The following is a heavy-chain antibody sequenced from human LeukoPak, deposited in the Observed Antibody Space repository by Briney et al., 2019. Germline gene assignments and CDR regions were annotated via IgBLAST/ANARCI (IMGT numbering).Heavy chain of an antibody. Sequence: PGGSLRLSCAASGFTFDDYAMHWVRQAPGKGLEWVSGISWNSGSIGYADSVKGRFTISRDNAKNSLYLQMNSLRAEDTALYYCAFYDSSGYDYYWGQGIQVSVSS. J-gene: IGHJ4*02. CDR3: AFYDSSGYDYY. V-gene: IGHV3-9*01. CDR2: ISWNSGSI. D-gene: IGHD3-22*01. CDR1: GFTFDDYA.